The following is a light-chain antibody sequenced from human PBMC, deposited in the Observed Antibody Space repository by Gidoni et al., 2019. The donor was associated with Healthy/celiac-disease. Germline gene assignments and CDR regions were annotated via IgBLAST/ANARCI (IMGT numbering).Light chain of an antibody. V-gene: IGKV1-39*01. J-gene: IGKJ2*01. CDR1: QSISSY. CDR3: QQSYSTPRT. CDR2: AAS. Sequence: DIQMTQSPSSLSASVVDRVTITCRASQSISSYLNWYQQKPGKAPKLLIYAASNLQSGVPSRFSGSGSGTDFTLTISSLQPEDFATYYCQQSYSTPRTFGQGTKLEIK.